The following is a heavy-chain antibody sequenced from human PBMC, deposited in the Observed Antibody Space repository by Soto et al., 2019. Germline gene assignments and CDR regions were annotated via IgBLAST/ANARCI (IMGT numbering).Heavy chain of an antibody. CDR2: ISYDGSNK. Sequence: GGSLRLSCAASGFTFSSYGMHWVRQAPGKGLEWVAVISYDGSNKYYADSVKGRFTISRDNSKNTLYLQMNSLRAEDTAVYYCAKDLQYDSSGYPSSRYYYYGMDVWGQGTTVTVSS. J-gene: IGHJ6*02. CDR1: GFTFSSYG. D-gene: IGHD3-22*01. V-gene: IGHV3-30*18. CDR3: AKDLQYDSSGYPSSRYYYYGMDV.